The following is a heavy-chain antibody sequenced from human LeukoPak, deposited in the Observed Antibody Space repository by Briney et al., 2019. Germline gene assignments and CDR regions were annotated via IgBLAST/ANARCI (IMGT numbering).Heavy chain of an antibody. D-gene: IGHD3-3*01. CDR2: ISSSSSTI. V-gene: IGHV3-48*02. J-gene: IGHJ4*02. Sequence: GGSLRLSCAAFGFTFSSYSMNWVRQAPGKGLEWVSYISSSSSTIYYADSVKGRFTISRDNAKNSLYLQMNSLRDEDTAVYYCARDRGYDFWSGYYGFDYWGQGTLVTVSS. CDR1: GFTFSSYS. CDR3: ARDRGYDFWSGYYGFDY.